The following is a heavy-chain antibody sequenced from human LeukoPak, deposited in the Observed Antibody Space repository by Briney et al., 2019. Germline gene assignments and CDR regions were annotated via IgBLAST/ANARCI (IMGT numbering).Heavy chain of an antibody. V-gene: IGHV2-5*01. Sequence: SGPTLVKPTQTLTLTCTFSGFSLNTSGVGVGWIRQPPGKALEWLALIYWNDDKRYSPSLKSRLTITKDTSKNQVVLTMTNMDPVDTATYYCAHRRNYYDTGAFDIWGQGTMVTVSS. CDR1: GFSLNTSGVG. J-gene: IGHJ3*02. CDR3: AHRRNYYDTGAFDI. D-gene: IGHD3-22*01. CDR2: IYWNDDK.